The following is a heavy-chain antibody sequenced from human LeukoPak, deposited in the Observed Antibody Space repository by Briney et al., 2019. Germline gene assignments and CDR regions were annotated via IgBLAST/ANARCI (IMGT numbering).Heavy chain of an antibody. Sequence: QPGGSLRLSCAASGFTFSSYGMHWVRQAPGKGLEWVAVISYDGSNKYYADSVKGRFTISRDNSKNTLYLQMNSLRAEDTAVYYCAKERYSSSWYLGYFDYWGQGTLVTVSS. CDR1: GFTFSSYG. J-gene: IGHJ4*02. CDR3: AKERYSSSWYLGYFDY. D-gene: IGHD6-13*01. V-gene: IGHV3-30*18. CDR2: ISYDGSNK.